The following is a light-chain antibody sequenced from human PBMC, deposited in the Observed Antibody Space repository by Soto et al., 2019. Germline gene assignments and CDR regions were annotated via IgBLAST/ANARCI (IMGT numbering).Light chain of an antibody. CDR1: NIGSTS. Sequence: SYELTQPPSVSVAPGQTARITCGGNNIGSTSVHWYKQSPGQAPVLVVYDDNDRPSGIPERFSGFNSENTATLTITRVEAGDEADYYCQVWNISTDHYVFGNGTKVTVL. J-gene: IGLJ1*01. CDR3: QVWNISTDHYV. V-gene: IGLV3-21*02. CDR2: DDN.